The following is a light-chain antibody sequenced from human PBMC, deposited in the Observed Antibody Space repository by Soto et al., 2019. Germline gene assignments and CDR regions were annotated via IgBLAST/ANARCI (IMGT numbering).Light chain of an antibody. J-gene: IGLJ1*01. CDR2: DVS. V-gene: IGLV2-14*01. CDR1: SSDVGGYNY. CDR3: SSYTSSSTPLNV. Sequence: QSVLTQPASVSGSPGQSITISCTGTSSDVGGYNYVSWYQQHPGKAPKLMIYDVSNRPSGVSSRFSGSKSGNTASLTISGLQAEDEADYYCSSYTSSSTPLNVFGTGTKVTVL.